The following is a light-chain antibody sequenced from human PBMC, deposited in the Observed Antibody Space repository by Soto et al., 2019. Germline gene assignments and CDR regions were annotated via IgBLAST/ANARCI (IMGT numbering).Light chain of an antibody. J-gene: IGKJ1*01. V-gene: IGKV3-15*01. Sequence: EIVMTQSPVTLSVSPGERATLSCRASHHVATNLAWYQQKPGQAPRLLIYGASTRATGISARFSGSGSGTEFTLTISSLQSDDSAVYYCQQYTARPPWTFGQGTKV. CDR2: GAS. CDR1: HHVATN. CDR3: QQYTARPPWT.